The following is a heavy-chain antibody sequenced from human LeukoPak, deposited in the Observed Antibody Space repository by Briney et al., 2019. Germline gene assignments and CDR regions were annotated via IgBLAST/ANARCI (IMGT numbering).Heavy chain of an antibody. CDR2: INPNSGDT. J-gene: IGHJ4*02. V-gene: IGHV1-2*02. D-gene: IGHD4-17*01. CDR3: ATGYGDYVSRFDS. CDR1: GYTFTGYY. Sequence: ASVKVSCKASGYTFTGYYMHWVGQAPGQGLEWMGWINPNSGDTNYAPRFQGRVTMTRDTSISTAYMEVSRLTSDDTAIYYCATGYGDYVSRFDSWGQGTLVTVYS.